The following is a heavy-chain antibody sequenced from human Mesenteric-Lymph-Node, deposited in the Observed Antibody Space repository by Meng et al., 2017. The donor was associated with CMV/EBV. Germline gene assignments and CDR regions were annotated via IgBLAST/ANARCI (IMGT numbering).Heavy chain of an antibody. V-gene: IGHV3-7*01. CDR1: EFTFRNYG. Sequence: GESLKISCAASEFTFRNYGIHWVRQAPSKGLEWVANIKQDGNEKYYVDSVKGRFTISRDNAKNSVYLQMNSLRVEDTAVYYCASSALWGQGTLVTVSS. CDR3: ASSAL. CDR2: IKQDGNEK. J-gene: IGHJ4*02. D-gene: IGHD1-26*01.